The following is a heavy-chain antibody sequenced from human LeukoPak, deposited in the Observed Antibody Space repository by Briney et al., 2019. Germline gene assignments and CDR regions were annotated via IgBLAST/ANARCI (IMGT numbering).Heavy chain of an antibody. CDR1: GYTFTGYY. D-gene: IGHD3-10*01. CDR2: INPNSGGT. CDR3: ARPKAVILGGSGTYSSLDY. J-gene: IGHJ4*02. Sequence: ASVKVSCKASGYTFTGYYMQWVRQAPGQGLEWMGWINPNSGGTNYAQKFQGRVTMTRDTSISTAYMELSRLRSDDTAVYYCARPKAVILGGSGTYSSLDYWGQGTLVTVSS. V-gene: IGHV1-2*02.